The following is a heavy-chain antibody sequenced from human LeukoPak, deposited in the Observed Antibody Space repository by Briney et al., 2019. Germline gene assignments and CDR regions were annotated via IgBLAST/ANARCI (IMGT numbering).Heavy chain of an antibody. CDR1: GFTLITYS. D-gene: IGHD5-24*01. V-gene: IGHV3-21*04. CDR3: ARAKEMATILTY. J-gene: IGHJ4*02. CDR2: ISSSGSYM. Sequence: PGGSLRLSCAASGFTLITYSMNWVRQVPGRGLEWVSSISSSGSYMYYADSVKGRFTISRDNAKNSLYLQMNSLRAEDTAVYYCARAKEMATILTYWGQGTLVTVSS.